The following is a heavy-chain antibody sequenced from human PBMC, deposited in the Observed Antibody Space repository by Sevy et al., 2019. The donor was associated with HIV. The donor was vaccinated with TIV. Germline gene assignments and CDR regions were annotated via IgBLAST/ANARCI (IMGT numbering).Heavy chain of an antibody. Sequence: GGSLRLSCAASGFTFSSYSMNWVRQAPGKGLEWVSYISSSSSTIYYADSVKGRFTISRDNAKNSLYLQMNSLRAEDTAVYYCAIGRDGSEFDYWGQGTLVTVSS. CDR2: ISSSSSTI. CDR3: AIGRDGSEFDY. D-gene: IGHD5-12*01. V-gene: IGHV3-48*01. J-gene: IGHJ4*02. CDR1: GFTFSSYS.